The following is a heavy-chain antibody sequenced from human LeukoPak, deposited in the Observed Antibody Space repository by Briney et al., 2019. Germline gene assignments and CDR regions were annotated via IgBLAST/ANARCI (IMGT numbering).Heavy chain of an antibody. CDR3: VGESLVVFPYWFDP. Sequence: KPSETLSLTCTVSGDSISTYDWSLIRQPAGKGLEWIGRIYSSGSTTYNPSLESRVTMAVDTSPNQFSLKLSSVNAADAAVYYCVGESLVVFPYWFDPWGQGTLVTVSS. J-gene: IGHJ5*02. D-gene: IGHD2-2*01. V-gene: IGHV4-4*07. CDR1: GDSISTYD. CDR2: IYSSGST.